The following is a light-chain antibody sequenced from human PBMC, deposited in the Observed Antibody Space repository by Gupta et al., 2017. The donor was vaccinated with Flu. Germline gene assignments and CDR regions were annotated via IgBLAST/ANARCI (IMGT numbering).Light chain of an antibody. CDR2: LESTGTY. CDR1: NGHNTNI. V-gene: IGLV4-60*03. CDR3: ETWGSATYV. Sequence: QPVLTQSSSASASLGSSVRLTCTLRNGHNTNIIAWHQQQPGKAPRFLMKLESTGTYRRGSGVPDRFSGSSSGADRYLSISNLQSEDEDDYYCETWGSATYVFGPGTKLSVL. J-gene: IGLJ1*01.